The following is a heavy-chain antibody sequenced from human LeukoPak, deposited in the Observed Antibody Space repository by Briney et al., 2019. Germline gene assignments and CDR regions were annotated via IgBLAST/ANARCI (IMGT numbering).Heavy chain of an antibody. CDR3: AIALDYGDYIFDP. Sequence: GESLKISCKGSGYSFTNYWIGWVRQMPGKGLEWMGIIYPGHSDTRYSPSFQGQVTISAVRSITTAYLQWSSLKASDTAMYYCAIALDYGDYIFDPWGQGTLVTVSS. J-gene: IGHJ5*02. CDR1: GYSFTNYW. CDR2: IYPGHSDT. D-gene: IGHD4-17*01. V-gene: IGHV5-51*01.